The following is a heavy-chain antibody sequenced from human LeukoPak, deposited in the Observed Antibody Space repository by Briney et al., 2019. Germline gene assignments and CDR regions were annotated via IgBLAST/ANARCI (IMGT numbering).Heavy chain of an antibody. V-gene: IGHV1-46*01. J-gene: IGHJ4*02. D-gene: IGHD3/OR15-3a*01. CDR3: AWAVDQDFDY. CDR1: GFSITDYF. CDR2: INPSDGFT. Sequence: ASVTVSCKTSGFSITDYFMHWVRQAPGQGLEWTGMINPSDGFTRQAQKFEGRVTITSDTSTSTVYMEMSSLTSEDTAVYYCAWAVDQDFDYWGQGTLVTVSS.